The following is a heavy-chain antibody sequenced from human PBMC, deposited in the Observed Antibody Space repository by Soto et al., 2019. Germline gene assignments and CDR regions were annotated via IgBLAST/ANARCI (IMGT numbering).Heavy chain of an antibody. Sequence: QVQLVQSGAEVKKPGASVTVSCKASGYTFTSYYIHWVRQAPGQGLEWMGIINPSGGSTSYAQKFQGRVTMTRDTSTSTVYGGVNSLRSEDTAVYYCARDQEPSTLYYDYYYMDVWGKGTTVTVSS. V-gene: IGHV1-46*03. CDR2: INPSGGST. CDR1: GYTFTSYY. J-gene: IGHJ6*03. CDR3: ARDQEPSTLYYDYYYMDV.